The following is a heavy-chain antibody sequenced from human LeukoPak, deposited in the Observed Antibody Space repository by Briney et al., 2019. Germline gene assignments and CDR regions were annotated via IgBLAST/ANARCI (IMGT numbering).Heavy chain of an antibody. CDR1: RYTFTGYY. J-gene: IGHJ3*02. CDR3: ARKGRQWRHPHDASYI. V-gene: IGHV1-2*02. D-gene: IGHD6-19*01. CDR2: ITPNSGGT. Sequence: ASVKVSCKASRYTFTGYYMHGVRPATGQGLEWMGWITPNSGGTTYAQQSQGRVPITRETSISTAYTELSRLESHEPALYYFARKGRQWRHPHDASYIWGQGTMVTVSS.